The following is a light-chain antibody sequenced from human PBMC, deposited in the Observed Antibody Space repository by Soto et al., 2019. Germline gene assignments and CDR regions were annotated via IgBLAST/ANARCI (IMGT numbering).Light chain of an antibody. V-gene: IGLV2-8*01. Sequence: QSALTQPPSASGSPGQSVTISCTGTSSDVGGYNYVSWYQQHPGKAPKLMIYEVSKRPSGVPDRFSGSKSGNTASLTVSGLQAEDEADYYYSSYAGSNTHVVFGGGTKVTVL. CDR3: SSYAGSNTHVV. CDR1: SSDVGGYNY. J-gene: IGLJ2*01. CDR2: EVS.